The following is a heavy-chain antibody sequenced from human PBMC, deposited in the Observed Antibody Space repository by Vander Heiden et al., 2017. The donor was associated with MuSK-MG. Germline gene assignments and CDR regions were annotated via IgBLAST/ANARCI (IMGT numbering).Heavy chain of an antibody. J-gene: IGHJ4*02. D-gene: IGHD2-21*01. Sequence: EVQLVESGGGLVKPGGSLRLSCAASGFTFSNAWMGWVRQAAGKGLEWVGRIKSKTDGGTTDYAAPVKGRFTISRDDSKNTLYLQMNSLKTEDTAVYYCTTGLWRDYFDYWGQGTLVTVSS. CDR1: GFTFSNAW. CDR3: TTGLWRDYFDY. V-gene: IGHV3-15*01. CDR2: IKSKTDGGTT.